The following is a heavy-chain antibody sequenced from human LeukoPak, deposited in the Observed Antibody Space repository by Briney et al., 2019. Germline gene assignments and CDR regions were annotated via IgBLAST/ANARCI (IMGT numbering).Heavy chain of an antibody. D-gene: IGHD3-22*01. V-gene: IGHV3-21*01. Sequence: GGSLRLSCAASGFTFSSYRMNWVRQAPGKGLEWVSCISSSSSYIYYADSVKGRSTISRDTAKNLLYLQMNSLRAEDTAVYYCARDLSSGIGNYFDYWGQGTLVTVSS. J-gene: IGHJ4*02. CDR2: ISSSSSYI. CDR1: GFTFSSYR. CDR3: ARDLSSGIGNYFDY.